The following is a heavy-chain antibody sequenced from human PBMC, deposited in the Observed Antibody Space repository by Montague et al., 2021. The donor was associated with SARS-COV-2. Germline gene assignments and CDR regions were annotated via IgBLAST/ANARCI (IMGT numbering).Heavy chain of an antibody. CDR1: GGSISSGSYY. CDR3: ASGIAATYYYYMDV. CDR2: IYTSGXT. D-gene: IGHD6-13*01. Sequence: TLSLTCTVSGGSISSGSYYWSWIRQPAGKGLEWIGRIYTSGXTXYXXXXKXRVTISVDTSKNQFSLKLSSVTAADTAVYYCASGIAATYYYYMDVWGKGTTVTVSS. V-gene: IGHV4-61*02. J-gene: IGHJ6*03.